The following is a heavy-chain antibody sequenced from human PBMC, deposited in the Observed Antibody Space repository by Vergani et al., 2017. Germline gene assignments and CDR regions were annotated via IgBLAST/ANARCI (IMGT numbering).Heavy chain of an antibody. J-gene: IGHJ5*02. CDR1: GYTFTGYY. CDR2: INPNSGGT. V-gene: IGHV1-2*02. Sequence: QVQLVQSGAEVKKPGASVKVSCKASGYTFTGYYMHWVRQAPGQGLEWMGWINPNSGGTNYAQKFQGRVTMTRNTSISTAYMELSSLRSEDTAVYYCSRGRVYDYVCVSYRTRLNLFDPWGQGTLVTVSS. D-gene: IGHD3-16*02. CDR3: SRGRVYDYVCVSYRTRLNLFDP.